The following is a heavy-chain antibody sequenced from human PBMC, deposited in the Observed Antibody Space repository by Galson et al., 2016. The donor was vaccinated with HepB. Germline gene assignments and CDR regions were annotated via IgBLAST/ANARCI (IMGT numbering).Heavy chain of an antibody. CDR1: GDSVSRYSAT. Sequence: AISGDSVSRYSATWNWIRLSPSRGLEWLGRTYYRSMWYNDYGRSVRSRITINPDTSSNQFSLQLNSVIPEDTAVYYCTRGTVIPGRGGYFDYWGQGTLVTVSS. J-gene: IGHJ4*02. CDR2: TYYRSMWYN. V-gene: IGHV6-1*01. CDR3: TRGTVIPGRGGYFDY. D-gene: IGHD3-22*01.